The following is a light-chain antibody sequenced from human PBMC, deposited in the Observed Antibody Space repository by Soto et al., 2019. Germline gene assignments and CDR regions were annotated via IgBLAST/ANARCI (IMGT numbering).Light chain of an antibody. CDR2: DVS. CDR3: SPYAISRTLDV. Sequence: QSVLTQPASVSVSAGQSITISCTGTSSDIGGSGYVSWYQHHPGKAARLILSDVSTRPAGASNRFSGSKSGNTASLRTSGHQAEEEAEYYCSPYAISRTLDVFGTGTKVTV. J-gene: IGLJ1*01. V-gene: IGLV2-14*03. CDR1: SSDIGGSGY.